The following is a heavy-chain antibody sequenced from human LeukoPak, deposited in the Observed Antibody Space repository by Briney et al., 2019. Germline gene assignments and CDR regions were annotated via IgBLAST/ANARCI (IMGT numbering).Heavy chain of an antibody. CDR3: ARGPHSSSWWYY. Sequence: SETLSLTCTVSGGSISSSSYYWGWLRQPPGKGVEGVGSIYYSGSTYYNPSLKSRVTISVDTSKNQFSLKLSSVTAADTAVYYCARGPHSSSWWYYWGQGTLVTVSS. V-gene: IGHV4-39*07. CDR2: IYYSGST. J-gene: IGHJ4*02. D-gene: IGHD6-13*01. CDR1: GGSISSSSYY.